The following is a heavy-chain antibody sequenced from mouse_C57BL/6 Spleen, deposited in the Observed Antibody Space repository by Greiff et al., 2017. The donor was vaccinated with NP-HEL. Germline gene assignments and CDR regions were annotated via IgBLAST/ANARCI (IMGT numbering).Heavy chain of an antibody. Sequence: VQLKESGGGLVKPGGSLKLSCAASGFTFSDYGMHWVRQAPEKGLEWVAYISSGSSTIYYADTVKGRFTISRDNAKNTLFLQMTSLRSEDTALYYCARSNYFNYFDYWGQGTTLTVSS. CDR3: ARSNYFNYFDY. CDR2: ISSGSSTI. D-gene: IGHD2-5*01. CDR1: GFTFSDYG. J-gene: IGHJ2*01. V-gene: IGHV5-17*01.